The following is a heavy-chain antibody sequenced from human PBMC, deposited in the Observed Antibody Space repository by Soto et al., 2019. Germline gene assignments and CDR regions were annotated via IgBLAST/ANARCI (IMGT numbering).Heavy chain of an antibody. Sequence: QVQLQESGPGLVKPSETLSLTCTVSGGSISSYYWSWIRQPPGKGLEWIGFVYYSGSTNYNPSLKSRVNLSGDLSKNQHPLRLGFVAAADTALYYCAARFTLATTTGDAFDIWGRGTMVTVSS. D-gene: IGHD1-26*01. V-gene: IGHV4-59*01. J-gene: IGHJ3*02. CDR2: VYYSGST. CDR3: AARFTLATTTGDAFDI. CDR1: GGSISSYY.